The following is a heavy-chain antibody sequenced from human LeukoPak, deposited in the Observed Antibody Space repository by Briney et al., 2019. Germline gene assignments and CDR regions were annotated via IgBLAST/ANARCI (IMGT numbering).Heavy chain of an antibody. CDR2: IKQDGSEK. CDR3: AREGMGATINFDY. D-gene: IGHD1-26*01. V-gene: IGHV3-7*01. J-gene: IGHJ4*02. Sequence: GGSLRLSCAASGFTFSSYWMSWVRQAPGKGLEWVAHIKQDGSEKYYVDSVKGRFTISRDNAKNSLYLQINSLRAKDTAVYYCAREGMGATINFDYWGQGTLVTVSS. CDR1: GFTFSSYW.